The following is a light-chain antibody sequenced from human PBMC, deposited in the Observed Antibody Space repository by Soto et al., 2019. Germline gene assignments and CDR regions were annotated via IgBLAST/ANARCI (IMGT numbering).Light chain of an antibody. V-gene: IGLV2-14*03. CDR3: SSYTSTNFVI. J-gene: IGLJ2*01. CDR1: SSDIGDYKY. CDR2: DVS. Sequence: QSALTQPASVSGSPGQSITISCTGSSSDIGDYKYVSWYKHHPGKAPKLMIYDVSNRPSWVSNRFSGSKSGNTASLTISGLQAEDEADYYCSSYTSTNFVIFGGGTKLTVL.